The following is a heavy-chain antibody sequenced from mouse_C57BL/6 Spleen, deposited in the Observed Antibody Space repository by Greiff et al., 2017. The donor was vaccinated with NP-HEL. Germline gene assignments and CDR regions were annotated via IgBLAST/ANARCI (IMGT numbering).Heavy chain of an antibody. CDR3: ARGDYSNSWYFDV. Sequence: VHLVESGAELARPGASVKMSCKASGYTFTSYTMHWVKQRPGQGLEWIGYINPSSGYTKYNQKFKDKATLTADKSSSTAYMQLSSLTSEDSAVYYCARGDYSNSWYFDVWGTGTTVTVSS. J-gene: IGHJ1*03. V-gene: IGHV1-4*01. CDR2: INPSSGYT. D-gene: IGHD2-5*01. CDR1: GYTFTSYT.